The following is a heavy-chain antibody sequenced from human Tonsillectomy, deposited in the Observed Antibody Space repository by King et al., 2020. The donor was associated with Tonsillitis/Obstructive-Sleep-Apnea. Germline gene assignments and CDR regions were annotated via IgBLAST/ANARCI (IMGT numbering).Heavy chain of an antibody. CDR3: ARDSGSSSPPYWYFDL. J-gene: IGHJ2*01. Sequence: VQLQESGGGVVQPGRSLRLSCAASGFTFSSYGMHWVRQAPGKGLEWVAVIWYDGSNKYYADSVKGRFTISRDNSKNTLYLQMNSLRAEDTAVYYCARDSGSSSPPYWYFDLWGRGTLVTVSS. CDR1: GFTFSSYG. D-gene: IGHD6-13*01. CDR2: IWYDGSNK. V-gene: IGHV3-33*01.